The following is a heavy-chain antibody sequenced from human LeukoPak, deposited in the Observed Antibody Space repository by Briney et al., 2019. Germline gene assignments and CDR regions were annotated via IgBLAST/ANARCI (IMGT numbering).Heavy chain of an antibody. D-gene: IGHD6-13*01. CDR2: INWNGGSI. J-gene: IGHJ5*02. CDR1: GFTFDDYG. CDR3: ARDTRDSSRAGGSWFDP. V-gene: IGHV3-20*04. Sequence: GGSLRLSCAASGFTFDDYGMSWVRQAPGKGLEWVSGINWNGGSIGYVDSVKGRFTISRDNAKNSLYLQMNSLRAEDTALYYCARDTRDSSRAGGSWFDPWGQGTLVTVSS.